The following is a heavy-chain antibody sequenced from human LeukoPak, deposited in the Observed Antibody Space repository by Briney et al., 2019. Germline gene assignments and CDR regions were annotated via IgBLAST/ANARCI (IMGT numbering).Heavy chain of an antibody. CDR1: GFTFSSYG. Sequence: PGRSLRLSCAASGFTFSSYGMHWVRQAPGKGLEWVAVISYDGSNKYYADSVKGRFTISRDNSKNTLYLQMNGLGAEDTAVYYCAKGDRYCSSTSCRYYYYGMDVWGQGTTATVSS. CDR3: AKGDRYCSSTSCRYYYYGMDV. D-gene: IGHD2-2*01. CDR2: ISYDGSNK. V-gene: IGHV3-30*18. J-gene: IGHJ6*02.